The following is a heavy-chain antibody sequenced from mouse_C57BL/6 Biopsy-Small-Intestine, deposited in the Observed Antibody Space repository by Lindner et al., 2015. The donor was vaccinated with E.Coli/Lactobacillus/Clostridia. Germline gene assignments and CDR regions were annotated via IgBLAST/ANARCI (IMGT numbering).Heavy chain of an antibody. J-gene: IGHJ4*01. CDR3: ARDRSTSDAEP. CDR1: GYSFTDYF. D-gene: IGHD5-1*01. CDR2: INPNSDDT. Sequence: SVKVSCKASGYSFTDYFMHWVRQAPGQGLEWMGWINPNSDDTHFAQKFQGRVTLTRDTSISTVYMDLSGLRSDDTAVYYCARDRSTSDAEPWGQGTLVTVSS. V-gene: IGHV1-18*01.